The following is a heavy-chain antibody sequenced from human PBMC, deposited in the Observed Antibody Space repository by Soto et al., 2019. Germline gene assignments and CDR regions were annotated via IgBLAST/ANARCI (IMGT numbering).Heavy chain of an antibody. CDR2: IYHGGTT. V-gene: IGHV4-38-2*02. CDR1: GYFISSGSY. CDR3: ARGGSYGDFFDY. Sequence: SETLSLTCTVSGYFISSGSYWARIRQPPGKGPEWIASIYHGGTTFYNPSLKSRITISVDTSNNQFSLKLTSVTAADTAVYYCARGGSYGDFFDYWGQGAQVTVSS. J-gene: IGHJ4*02. D-gene: IGHD4-17*01.